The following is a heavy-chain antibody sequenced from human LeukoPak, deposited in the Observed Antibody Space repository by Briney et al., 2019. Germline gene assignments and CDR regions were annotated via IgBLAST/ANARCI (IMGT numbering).Heavy chain of an antibody. CDR1: XDSINSLDL. J-gene: IGHJ4*02. CDR3: AGLVGRYSSGLYYYYFDY. CDR2: MYLSGTT. V-gene: IGHV4-4*02. D-gene: IGHD3-22*01. Sequence: SXTXXXXXDSINSLDLWSWVRPPPGKGLEWIGEMYLSGTTHSNPSVKSRVTISIDKSKNQFFLNLSSVTAADTAVYYCAGLVGRYSSGLYYYYFDYWGQGTLVTVSS.